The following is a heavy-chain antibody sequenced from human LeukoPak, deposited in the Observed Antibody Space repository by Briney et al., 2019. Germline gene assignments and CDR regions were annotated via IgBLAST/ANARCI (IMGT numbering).Heavy chain of an antibody. CDR3: ARKAYGLDV. Sequence: GGSLRLSCAPSGFTFSSYWMSWVRQAPGKGLEWVANIKQDGSEKYYVDSVEGRFTISRDNAKNSLYLQMNSLRAEDTAVYYCARKAYGLDVWGKGTTVTVSS. V-gene: IGHV3-7*03. CDR2: IKQDGSEK. CDR1: GFTFSSYW. J-gene: IGHJ6*04.